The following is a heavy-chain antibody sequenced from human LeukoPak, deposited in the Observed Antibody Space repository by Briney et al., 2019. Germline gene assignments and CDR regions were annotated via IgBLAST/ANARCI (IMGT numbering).Heavy chain of an antibody. J-gene: IGHJ5*02. CDR1: GYTFTSYD. Sequence: GSVKVSCKASGYTFTSYDINWVRQATGQGLEWMGWMNPNSGNTGYAQKFQGRVTMTRNTSISTAYMELSSLRSEDTAVYYRARGVGYCSGGSCYRWFDPWGQGTLVTVSS. CDR3: ARGVGYCSGGSCYRWFDP. CDR2: MNPNSGNT. D-gene: IGHD2-15*01. V-gene: IGHV1-8*01.